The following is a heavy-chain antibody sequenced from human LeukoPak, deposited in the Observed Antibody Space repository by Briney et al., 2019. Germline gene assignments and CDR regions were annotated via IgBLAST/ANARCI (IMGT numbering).Heavy chain of an antibody. CDR1: GFSCRSYS. D-gene: IGHD5-12*01. CDR3: ASGYSGYDTGFDY. CDR2: ISSSSSTI. Sequence: GVALILPCWASGFSCRSYSLHGRRIAQEKGLEWVSYISSSSSTIYYADSVKGRFTTSRDNAKNSLYLQMNSLRAEDTAVYYCASGYSGYDTGFDYWGQGTLVTVSS. J-gene: IGHJ4*02. V-gene: IGHV3-48*01.